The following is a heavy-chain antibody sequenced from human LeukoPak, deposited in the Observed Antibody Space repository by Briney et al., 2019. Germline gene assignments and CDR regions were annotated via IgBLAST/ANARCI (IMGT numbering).Heavy chain of an antibody. CDR1: GYTFTGYY. J-gene: IGHJ6*02. V-gene: IGHV1-2*02. CDR2: INPNSGGT. D-gene: IGHD3-3*01. Sequence: ASVKVSCKASGYTFTGYYMHWVRQAPGQGLEWMGWINPNSGGTNYAQKFQGRVTMTRDTSISTAYMELSRLRSDDTAVYYCARGYDFWSGYPTAADYYYGMAVWGQGTTVTVSS. CDR3: ARGYDFWSGYPTAADYYYGMAV.